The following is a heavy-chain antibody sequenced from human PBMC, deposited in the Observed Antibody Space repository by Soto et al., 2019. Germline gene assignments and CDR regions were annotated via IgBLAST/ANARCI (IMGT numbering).Heavy chain of an antibody. CDR3: ARFRDDFWSGYRTRYYYGMDV. D-gene: IGHD3-3*01. J-gene: IGHJ6*02. CDR1: GFTFSSYS. Sequence: GGSLRLSCAASGFTFSSYSMNWVRQAPGKGLEWVSSISSSSSYIYYADSVKGRFTISRDNAKNSLYLQMNSLRAEDTAVYYCARFRDDFWSGYRTRYYYGMDVWGQGTTVTVSS. V-gene: IGHV3-21*01. CDR2: ISSSSSYI.